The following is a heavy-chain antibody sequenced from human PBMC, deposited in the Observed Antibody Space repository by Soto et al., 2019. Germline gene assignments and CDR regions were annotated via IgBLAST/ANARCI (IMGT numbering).Heavy chain of an antibody. CDR3: ARTPLL. D-gene: IGHD1-26*01. CDR1: GGSISSGGYY. V-gene: IGHV4-31*03. Sequence: QVQLQESGPGLVKPSQTLSLTCTVSGGSISSGGYYWSWIRQHPGKGLEWIGYIYYSGSTYYNPSPQRGFATVVDTSKNQFSPKLSSVTAADTAVYYCARTPLLWGQGTLVTVSS. CDR2: IYYSGST. J-gene: IGHJ4*02.